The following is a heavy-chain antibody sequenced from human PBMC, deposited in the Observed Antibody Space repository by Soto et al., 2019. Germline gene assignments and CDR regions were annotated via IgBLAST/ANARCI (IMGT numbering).Heavy chain of an antibody. CDR1: GYTFTGYY. CDR3: ARDQYYYDSSGSYYYGMDV. V-gene: IGHV1-2*04. CDR2: INPNSGGT. Sequence: ASVKVSCKASGYTFTGYYMHWVRQAPGQGLEWMGWINPNSGGTNYAQKFQGWVTMTRDTSISTAYMELSRLRSDDTAVYYCARDQYYYDSSGSYYYGMDVWGQGTTVTVSS. D-gene: IGHD3-22*01. J-gene: IGHJ6*02.